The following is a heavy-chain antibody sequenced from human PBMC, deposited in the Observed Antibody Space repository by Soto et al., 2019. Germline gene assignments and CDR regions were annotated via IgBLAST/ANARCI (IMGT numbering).Heavy chain of an antibody. CDR1: GGSISSYY. CDR2: IYYSGST. V-gene: IGHV4-59*01. Sequence: SETLSLTCTVSGGSISSYYWSWIRQPPGKGLEWIGYIYYSGSTNYNPSLKSRVTISVDTSKNQFSLKLSSVTAADTAVYYCARMGSSSPYYYYYGMDVWGQGTTVTVSS. J-gene: IGHJ6*02. D-gene: IGHD6-13*01. CDR3: ARMGSSSPYYYYYGMDV.